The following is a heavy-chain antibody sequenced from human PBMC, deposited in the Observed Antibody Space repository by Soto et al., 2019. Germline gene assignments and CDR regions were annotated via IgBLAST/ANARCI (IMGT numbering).Heavy chain of an antibody. Sequence: PSETLSLTCTVSGGSISSYYWSWIRQPPGKGLECIGSIYYTGNTKYKPSLKSRVTISLDTSENQISLKLTSVTAADTAVYYCAREPIFAAPRDGCFDTWGQGTLVTVSS. D-gene: IGHD3-3*01. CDR1: GGSISSYY. V-gene: IGHV4-59*01. J-gene: IGHJ5*02. CDR2: IYYTGNT. CDR3: AREPIFAAPRDGCFDT.